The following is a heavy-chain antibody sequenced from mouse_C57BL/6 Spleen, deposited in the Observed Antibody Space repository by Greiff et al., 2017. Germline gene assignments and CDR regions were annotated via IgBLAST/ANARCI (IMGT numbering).Heavy chain of an antibody. CDR1: GFSLTSYG. V-gene: IGHV2-5*01. J-gene: IGHJ1*03. Sequence: QVQLKESGPGLVQPSQSLSITCTVSGFSLTSYGVHWVRQSPGKGLEWLGVIWRGGSTDYNAAFMSRLSITKDNSKSQVFFKMNSLQADDTAIYYCAKNNGNYSWYFDVWGTGTTVTVSS. D-gene: IGHD2-1*01. CDR2: IWRGGST. CDR3: AKNNGNYSWYFDV.